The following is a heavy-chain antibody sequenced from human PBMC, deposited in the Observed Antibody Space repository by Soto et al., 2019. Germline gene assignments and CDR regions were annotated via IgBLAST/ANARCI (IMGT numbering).Heavy chain of an antibody. CDR2: ISYDGGKK. Sequence: VQLVESGGGVVQSGRSLIVSCAASGFTFSDYGMHWVRQAPGKGLEWLAVISYDGGKKFYADAVKGRFTISRDNSQATSYLQLKSLRPEDTAVYFCAKDADGNYNFDYWGHGTLVTASS. CDR3: AKDADGNYNFDY. D-gene: IGHD1-7*01. J-gene: IGHJ4*01. CDR1: GFTFSDYG. V-gene: IGHV3-30*18.